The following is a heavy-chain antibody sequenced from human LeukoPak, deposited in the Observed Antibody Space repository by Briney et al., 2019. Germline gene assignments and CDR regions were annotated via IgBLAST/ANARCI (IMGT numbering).Heavy chain of an antibody. Sequence: ASVTVSCKVSGYTFTDLSMHWVRQAPGKGLEWMGGFNPEAGETTYAQTFQGRVTMTEDTSTDTAYMQLSSLRSEDTAVYYCATGHYYDSSGYSRYGGQGTLVTVSS. CDR3: ATGHYYDSSGYSRY. CDR2: FNPEAGET. V-gene: IGHV1-24*01. CDR1: GYTFTDLS. D-gene: IGHD3-22*01. J-gene: IGHJ4*02.